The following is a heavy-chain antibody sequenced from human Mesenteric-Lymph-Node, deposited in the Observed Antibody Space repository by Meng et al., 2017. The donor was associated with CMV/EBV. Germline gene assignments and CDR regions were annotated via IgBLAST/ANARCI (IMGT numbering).Heavy chain of an antibody. CDR2: ISSSSSYI. D-gene: IGHD5-24*01. CDR3: ARDMGRDGYYFDY. Sequence: GESLKISCAASGFIFSSYSMNWVRQAPGKGLEWVSSISSSSSYIYYADSVKGRFTISRDNAKNSLYLQMNSLRAEDTAVYYCARDMGRDGYYFDYWGQGTLVTVSS. CDR1: GFIFSSYS. V-gene: IGHV3-21*01. J-gene: IGHJ4*02.